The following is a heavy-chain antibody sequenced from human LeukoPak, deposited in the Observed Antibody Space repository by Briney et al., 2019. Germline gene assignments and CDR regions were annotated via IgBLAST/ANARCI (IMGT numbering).Heavy chain of an antibody. D-gene: IGHD3-9*01. J-gene: IGHJ4*02. CDR3: AGGSGGLNYDIFTGYSPNPPYFDY. CDR2: ITNIGTYI. CDR1: GFTFSSYG. V-gene: IGHV3-21*01. Sequence: GGSLRLSCAASGFTFSSYGMSWVRQAPGKGLEWVSSITNIGTYIYYADSVKGRFTASRDNANNSLYLQMNSLRAEDTAIYYCAGGSGGLNYDIFTGYSPNPPYFDYWGQGTLVTVSS.